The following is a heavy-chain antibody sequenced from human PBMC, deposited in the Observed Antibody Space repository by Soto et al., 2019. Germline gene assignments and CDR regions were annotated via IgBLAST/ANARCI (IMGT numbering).Heavy chain of an antibody. J-gene: IGHJ4*02. Sequence: EVQLLESGGDLAQPGGSLRLSCAASGFSLSDYAMTWVRQAPGKGLEWVSGISGSGDKTSYADSVKGRFIISRDTSKNTVYLQMNSLKVEDTALYYCVRDCSSSSCSVWRRWGQGTLVTVSS. CDR3: VRDCSSSSCSVWRR. D-gene: IGHD2-2*01. CDR1: GFSLSDYA. V-gene: IGHV3-23*01. CDR2: ISGSGDKT.